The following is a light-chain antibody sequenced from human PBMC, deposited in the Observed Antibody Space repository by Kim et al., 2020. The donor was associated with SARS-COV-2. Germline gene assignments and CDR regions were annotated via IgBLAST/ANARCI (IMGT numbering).Light chain of an antibody. V-gene: IGKV3-15*01. CDR2: SAS. CDR1: QSVNTN. CDR3: QQYNNWLPYT. J-gene: IGKJ2*01. Sequence: VSPGKRATLSCRASQSVNTNLAWYQQKPGQAPRLLVYSASTRATGIPARFSGTGSGTEFALTISSLQSEDSAVYYCQQYNNWLPYTFGQGTKLEI.